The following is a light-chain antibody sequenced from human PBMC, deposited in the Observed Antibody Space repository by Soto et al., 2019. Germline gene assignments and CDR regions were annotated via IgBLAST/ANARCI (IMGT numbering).Light chain of an antibody. J-gene: IGLJ2*01. CDR3: QSYDSSLSAPVV. CDR2: EGS. Sequence: QSALTQPASVSGSPGQSITISCTGTSSDVGSYNLVSWYQQHPGKAPKLMIYEGSKRPTGDSNRFYGSKSGNTASLTISGLQAEDEADYYCQSYDSSLSAPVVFGGGTKLTVL. V-gene: IGLV2-14*02. CDR1: SSDVGSYNL.